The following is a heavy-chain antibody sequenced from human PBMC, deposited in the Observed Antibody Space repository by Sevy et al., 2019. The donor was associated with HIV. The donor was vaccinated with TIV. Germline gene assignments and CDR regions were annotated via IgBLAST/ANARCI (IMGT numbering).Heavy chain of an antibody. CDR2: IWYDGSNK. J-gene: IGHJ3*02. CDR1: GFTFSSYG. D-gene: IGHD2-15*01. Sequence: GGSLRLSCAASGFTFSSYGMHWVRQAPGKGLEWVAVIWYDGSNKYYADSVKGRFTISRDNSKNTLYLKMNSLRAEDTAVYYCAREMKYCSGGSCYSRHHDAFDIWGQGTMVTVSS. CDR3: AREMKYCSGGSCYSRHHDAFDI. V-gene: IGHV3-33*01.